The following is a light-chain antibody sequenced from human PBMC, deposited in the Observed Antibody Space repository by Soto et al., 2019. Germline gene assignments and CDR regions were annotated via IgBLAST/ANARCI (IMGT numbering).Light chain of an antibody. CDR1: ESISNW. CDR2: KAS. V-gene: IGKV1-5*03. CDR3: QVYTSYSEA. J-gene: IGKJ1*01. Sequence: DIQMTQTPSALSASLGYRVIMTCRASESISNWLAWYQQKPGKAPNLLIYKASTLKSGVPSRFSGSGSGTEFTLTISILKPDDFATYYSQVYTSYSEAFAQGTKVDIK.